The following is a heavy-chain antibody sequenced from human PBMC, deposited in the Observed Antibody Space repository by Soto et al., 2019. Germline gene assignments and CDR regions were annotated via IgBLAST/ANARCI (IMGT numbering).Heavy chain of an antibody. J-gene: IGHJ4*02. CDR1: GFTFSSYA. CDR3: ARDPRKYCSGGSCYSEGFDY. CDR2: ISYDGSNK. D-gene: IGHD2-15*01. V-gene: IGHV3-30-3*01. Sequence: QVKLVESGGGVVQPGRSLRLSCAASGFTFSSYAMHWVRQAPGKGLEWVAVISYDGSNKYYADSVKGRFTISRDNSKNTLYLQMNSLRAEDTSVYYCARDPRKYCSGGSCYSEGFDYWGQGTLVTVSP.